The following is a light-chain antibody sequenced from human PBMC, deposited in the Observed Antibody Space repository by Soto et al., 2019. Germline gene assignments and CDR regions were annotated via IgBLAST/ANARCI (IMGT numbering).Light chain of an antibody. J-gene: IGLJ1*01. Sequence: SYELTQPPSVSVSPGQTARITCSGDALPKQYAYWYQQKPGQAPVLVIYKDSERPSGIPERFSGSSSGTTVTLTISGVQAEDEADYYCQSGDSSGTYHVFGTGTKLTVL. CDR2: KDS. V-gene: IGLV3-25*03. CDR3: QSGDSSGTYHV. CDR1: ALPKQY.